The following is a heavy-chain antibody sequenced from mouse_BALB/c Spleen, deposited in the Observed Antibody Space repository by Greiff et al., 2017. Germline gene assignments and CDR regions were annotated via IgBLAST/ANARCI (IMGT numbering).Heavy chain of an antibody. CDR1: GYTFTSYW. CDR3: ARYYYGSGYFDV. V-gene: IGHV1-5*01. Sequence: VQLQQSGTVLARPGASVKMSCKASGYTFTSYWMHWVKQMPGQGLEWIGAIYPGNSDTSYNQKFKGKAKLTAVTSTSTAYMELSSLTNEDSAVYYCARYYYGSGYFDVWGAGTTVTVSS. CDR2: IYPGNSDT. D-gene: IGHD1-2*01. J-gene: IGHJ1*01.